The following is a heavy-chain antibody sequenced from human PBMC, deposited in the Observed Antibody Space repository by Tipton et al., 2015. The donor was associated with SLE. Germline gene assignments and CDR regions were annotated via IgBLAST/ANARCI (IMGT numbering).Heavy chain of an antibody. Sequence: TLSPTCAVSGHSVSRDYYWGWIRQPPGKGLEWIGSIYYTGTTYYNPSLKSRVTISFDTSKNHFSLKLSSVTAADTAVYFCATYVAIAAADIDYWGQGMLVTVSS. CDR1: GHSVSRDYY. CDR2: IYYTGTT. CDR3: ATYVAIAAADIDY. D-gene: IGHD6-13*01. J-gene: IGHJ4*02. V-gene: IGHV4-38-2*01.